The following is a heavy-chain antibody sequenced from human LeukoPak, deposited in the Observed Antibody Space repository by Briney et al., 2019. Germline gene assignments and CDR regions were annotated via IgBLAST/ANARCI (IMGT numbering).Heavy chain of an antibody. CDR1: GGSISSYY. V-gene: IGHV4-59*08. J-gene: IGHJ3*02. Sequence: SETLSLTCTVSGGSISSYYWSWIRQPPGKGLEWIGYIYYSGSANYNPSLKSRVTISVDTSKNQFSLKLSSVTAADTAVYYCARTLLPAVKGAFDIWGQGTMVTVSS. CDR3: ARTLLPAVKGAFDI. CDR2: IYYSGSA. D-gene: IGHD3-22*01.